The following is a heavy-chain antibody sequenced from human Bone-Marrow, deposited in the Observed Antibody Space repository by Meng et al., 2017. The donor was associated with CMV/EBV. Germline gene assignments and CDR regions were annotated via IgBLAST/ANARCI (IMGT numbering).Heavy chain of an antibody. Sequence: SETLSLTCTVSGYSISSGYYWGWIRQPPGKGLEWIGSIYHSGSTYYNPSLKSRVTISVDTSKNQFSLKLSSVTAADTAVYYCARTAVAGTVDYWGQGTLVTASS. J-gene: IGHJ4*02. CDR2: IYHSGST. CDR3: ARTAVAGTVDY. V-gene: IGHV4-38-2*02. D-gene: IGHD6-19*01. CDR1: GYSISSGYY.